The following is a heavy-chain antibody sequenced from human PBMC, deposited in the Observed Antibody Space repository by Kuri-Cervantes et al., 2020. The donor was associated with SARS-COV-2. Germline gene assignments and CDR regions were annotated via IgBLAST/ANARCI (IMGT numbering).Heavy chain of an antibody. D-gene: IGHD1-26*01. V-gene: IGHV3-66*01. CDR2: IYSGGST. Sequence: GESLKISCAASGFNFSRTDMHWVRQAPGKGLEWVSVIYSGGSTYYADSVKGRFTISRDNSKNTLYLQMNSLRAEDTAVYYCASSGSPYYYYGMDVWGQGTTVTVSS. J-gene: IGHJ6*02. CDR3: ASSGSPYYYYGMDV. CDR1: GFNFSRTD.